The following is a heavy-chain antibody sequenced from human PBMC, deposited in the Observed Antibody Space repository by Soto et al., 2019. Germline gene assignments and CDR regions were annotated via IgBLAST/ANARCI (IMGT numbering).Heavy chain of an antibody. D-gene: IGHD6-13*01. CDR2: IWYDGSNK. J-gene: IGHJ3*02. V-gene: IGHV3-33*01. Sequence: QVQLVESGGGVVQPGRSLRLSCAASGFTFSSYGMHWVRQAPGKGLEWVAVIWYDGSNKYYADSVKGRFTISRDNSNNTLYLQINSRRAECTAVYYCARGHSSMRAFDIWGQGTMVTVSS. CDR1: GFTFSSYG. CDR3: ARGHSSMRAFDI.